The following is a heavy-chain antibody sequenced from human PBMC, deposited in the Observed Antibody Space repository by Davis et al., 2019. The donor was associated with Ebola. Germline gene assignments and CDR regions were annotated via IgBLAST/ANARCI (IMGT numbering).Heavy chain of an antibody. CDR2: INPNSGGT. Sequence: ASVKVSCKASGYTFTGYYMHWVRQAPGQGLEWMGWINPNSGGTKYAQKFQGRVTMTRDTSISTAYMELSRLRSDDTAVYYCARDSGLNWFDPWGQGTLVTVSS. D-gene: IGHD5-12*01. J-gene: IGHJ5*02. V-gene: IGHV1-2*02. CDR1: GYTFTGYY. CDR3: ARDSGLNWFDP.